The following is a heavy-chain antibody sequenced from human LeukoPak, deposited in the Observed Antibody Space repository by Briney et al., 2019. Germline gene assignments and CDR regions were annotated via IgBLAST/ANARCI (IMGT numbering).Heavy chain of an antibody. Sequence: SETLSLTCAVYGGSFSGYYWSWIRQPPGKGLEWIGEINHSGSTNYNPSLESRVTISVDTSKNQFSLKLSSVTAADTAVYYCARVVAMVRGPYFDYWGQGTLVTVSS. CDR1: GGSFSGYY. CDR2: INHSGST. D-gene: IGHD3-10*01. J-gene: IGHJ4*02. CDR3: ARVVAMVRGPYFDY. V-gene: IGHV4-34*01.